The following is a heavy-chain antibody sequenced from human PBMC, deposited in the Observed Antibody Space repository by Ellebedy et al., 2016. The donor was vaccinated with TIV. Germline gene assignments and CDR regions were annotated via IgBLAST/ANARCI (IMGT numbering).Heavy chain of an antibody. CDR2: IKQDGSEK. CDR3: ARDEEWLDPRLKYFQH. D-gene: IGHD6-19*01. V-gene: IGHV3-7*01. CDR1: GFTFSDYY. Sequence: PGGSLRLSCAASGFTFSDYYMSWIRQAPGKGLEWVANIKQDGSEKYYVDSVKGRFTISRDNAKNSLYLQMNSLRAEDTAVYYCARDEEWLDPRLKYFQHWGQGTLVTVSS. J-gene: IGHJ1*01.